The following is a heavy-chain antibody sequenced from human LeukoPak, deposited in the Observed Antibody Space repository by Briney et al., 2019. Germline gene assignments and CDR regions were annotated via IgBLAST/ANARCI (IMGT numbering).Heavy chain of an antibody. D-gene: IGHD3-22*01. CDR1: GYTFTSYD. CDR2: MNPNSGNT. J-gene: IGHJ4*02. Sequence: ASVKVSCKASGYTFTSYDINWVRQATGQGLEWMGWMNPNSGNTGYAQKFQGRVTITRNTSISTAYMELNSLRAEDTAVYYCANALYDSSGYKDIDYWGQGTLVTVSS. V-gene: IGHV1-8*03. CDR3: ANALYDSSGYKDIDY.